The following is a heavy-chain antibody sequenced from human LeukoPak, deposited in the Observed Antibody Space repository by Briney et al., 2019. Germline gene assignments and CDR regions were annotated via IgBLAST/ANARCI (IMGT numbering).Heavy chain of an antibody. CDR3: ARDGVGSGSYSYYYYYMDV. CDR1: GYTFTSYG. D-gene: IGHD3-10*01. J-gene: IGHJ6*03. Sequence: ASVKVSCKASGYTFTSYGISWVRQAPGQGLEWMGWISAYNGNTNYAQKLQGRVTMTTDTSTSTAYMELRSLRSDDTAVYYCARDGVGSGSYSYYYYYMDVWGKGTTVTVSS. CDR2: ISAYNGNT. V-gene: IGHV1-18*01.